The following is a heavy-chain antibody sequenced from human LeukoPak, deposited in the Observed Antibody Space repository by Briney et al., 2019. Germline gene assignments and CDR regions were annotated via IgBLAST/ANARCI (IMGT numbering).Heavy chain of an antibody. CDR3: AREGKARYCDY. Sequence: GGSLRLSCAASGFTFSSYAMHWVRQAPGKGLEWVAVISYDGSNKYYADSVKGRFTISRDNSKNTLYLQMNSLRAEDTAVYYCAREGKARYCDYWGQGTLVTVSS. V-gene: IGHV3-30-3*01. D-gene: IGHD4-23*01. CDR1: GFTFSSYA. CDR2: ISYDGSNK. J-gene: IGHJ4*02.